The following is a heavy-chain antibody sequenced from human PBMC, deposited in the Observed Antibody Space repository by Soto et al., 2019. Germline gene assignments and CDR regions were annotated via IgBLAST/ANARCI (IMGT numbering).Heavy chain of an antibody. V-gene: IGHV3-30*18. CDR3: ANXFSSLGAPAPYYYGMDV. CDR1: GFTFSSYG. CDR2: ISYDGSNK. D-gene: IGHD1-26*01. J-gene: IGHJ6*02. Sequence: PGGSLRLSCAASGFTFSSYGMHWVRQAPGKGLEWVAVISYDGSNKYYADSVKGRFTISRDNSKNTLYLQMNSLRAEDTAVYYCANXFSSLGAPAPYYYGMDVWGQGTTVTVSS.